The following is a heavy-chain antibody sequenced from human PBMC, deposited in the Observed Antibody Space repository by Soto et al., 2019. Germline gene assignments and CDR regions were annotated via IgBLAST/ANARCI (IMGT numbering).Heavy chain of an antibody. D-gene: IGHD3-3*01. CDR2: ISYDGSNK. CDR1: GFTFSSYA. Sequence: PGGSLRLSCAASGFTFSSYAMHWVRQAPGKGLEWVAVISYDGSNKYYADSVKGRFTISRDNSKNTLYLQMNSLRAEDTAVYYCARDDYDFWSGYYGLYYYYGMDVWGQGTTVTVSS. CDR3: ARDDYDFWSGYYGLYYYYGMDV. J-gene: IGHJ6*02. V-gene: IGHV3-30-3*01.